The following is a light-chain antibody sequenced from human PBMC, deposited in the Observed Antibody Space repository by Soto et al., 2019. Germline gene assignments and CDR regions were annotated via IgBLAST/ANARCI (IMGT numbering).Light chain of an antibody. CDR3: QQHNKWPLT. CDR1: QSVSSN. CDR2: GIS. V-gene: IGKV3-15*01. J-gene: IGKJ5*01. Sequence: EIVMTQSRATLSVSPGERATLSCRASQSVSSNLAWYQQKPGQAPRLLIYGISTRATGISARFSGSGSGTEFTLTISSLQSEDFAVYYCQQHNKWPLTFGQGTRLENK.